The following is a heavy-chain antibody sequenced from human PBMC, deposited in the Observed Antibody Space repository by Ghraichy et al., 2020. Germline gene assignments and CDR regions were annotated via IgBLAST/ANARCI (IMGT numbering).Heavy chain of an antibody. V-gene: IGHV3-53*01. CDR3: ARDRSSPYYGMDV. J-gene: IGHJ6*02. Sequence: CVSGIYSCSRAYYADSVRGRFTVSRDNSKNTLYLQMDSLRAEDTAVYYCARDRSSPYYGMDVWGQGTTVNDSS. CDR2: IYSCSRA.